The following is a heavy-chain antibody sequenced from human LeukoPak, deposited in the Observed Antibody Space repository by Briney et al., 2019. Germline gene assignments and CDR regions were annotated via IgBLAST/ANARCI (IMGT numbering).Heavy chain of an antibody. J-gene: IGHJ4*02. D-gene: IGHD6-13*01. Sequence: SETLSLTCSVSGGSLSNYYWNWIRQPPGKGLEWIGSMYYGGSTNYNSSLKSRVTISVDTSGNQFSLKVTSVTAADTAVYYCARHRGSSWYESFDYWGQGILVTVSS. CDR1: GGSLSNYY. CDR3: ARHRGSSWYESFDY. V-gene: IGHV4-59*08. CDR2: MYYGGST.